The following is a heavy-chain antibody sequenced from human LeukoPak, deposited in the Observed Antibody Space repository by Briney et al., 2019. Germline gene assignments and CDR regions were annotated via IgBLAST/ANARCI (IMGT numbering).Heavy chain of an antibody. Sequence: ASVKVSCKASGYTFTGYYMHWVRQAPGQGLEWMGWINPNSGGTNYAQKFQGWVTMTRDTSISTAYMELSRLRSDDTAVYYCARGALGYCSGGSCYGEDWFDPWGQGTLVTVSS. CDR2: INPNSGGT. CDR3: ARGALGYCSGGSCYGEDWFDP. J-gene: IGHJ5*02. V-gene: IGHV1-2*04. D-gene: IGHD2-15*01. CDR1: GYTFTGYY.